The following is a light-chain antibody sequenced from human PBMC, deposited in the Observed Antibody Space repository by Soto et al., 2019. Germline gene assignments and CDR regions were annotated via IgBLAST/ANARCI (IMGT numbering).Light chain of an antibody. CDR2: DAS. V-gene: IGKV1-39*01. CDR1: QSIGTY. CDR3: QQSYNTPLT. Sequence: DIQMPQSPSSLSASVGDRVTVSCRASQSIGTYLKWYQQKSGKAPKVLISDASSLQSGVPSRFNGSGSGTDFTLTISSLQPEDYATYYCQQSYNTPLTFGGGTKVDIK. J-gene: IGKJ4*01.